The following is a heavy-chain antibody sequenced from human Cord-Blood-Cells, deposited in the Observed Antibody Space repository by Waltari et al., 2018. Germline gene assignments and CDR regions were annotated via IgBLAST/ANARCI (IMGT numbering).Heavy chain of an antibody. J-gene: IGHJ4*02. CDR3: ARSGKAGTPDY. CDR1: GYTFTSYA. D-gene: IGHD1-1*01. Sequence: QVQLVQSGAAVKKPGASVKVSCKASGYTFTSYAMHWVRQAPGQRLEWMGWINAGNGNTKYSQKFQGRGTITRDTSASTAYMGLSSLRSEDTAVDYCARSGKAGTPDYWGQGTLVTVSS. CDR2: INAGNGNT. V-gene: IGHV1-3*01.